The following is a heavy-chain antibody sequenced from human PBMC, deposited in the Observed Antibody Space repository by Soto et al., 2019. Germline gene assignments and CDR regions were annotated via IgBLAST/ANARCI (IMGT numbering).Heavy chain of an antibody. CDR2: IKSKPDGGTT. V-gene: IGHV3-15*01. CDR3: TTGRRDYYGYSYMDL. J-gene: IGHJ6*03. Sequence: EMQLGESGGGLVKPGGSLRLSCAVSGNAFEVAWMNWVRQAPGKGMEWVGRIKSKPDGGTTEYAAPVEGRFTISRDDSSRTLYLQLYSLRSEDTAVYYCTTGRRDYYGYSYMDLWGKGTTFTVSS. CDR1: GNAFEVAW.